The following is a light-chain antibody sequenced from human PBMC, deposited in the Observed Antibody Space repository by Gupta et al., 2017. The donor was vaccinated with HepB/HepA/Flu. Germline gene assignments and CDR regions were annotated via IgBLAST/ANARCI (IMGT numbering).Light chain of an antibody. CDR2: SAS. Sequence: AIQMTQSPFSLSASVGDRVTITCRASQGIRNDLGWYQQKPGKAPKLLIYSASTLQSGVPSGFSGSGSGTDFTLTFSSLQPEDFAAYYCPQDDHFPRTFGQGTKVEIK. V-gene: IGKV1-6*01. CDR1: QGIRND. J-gene: IGKJ1*01. CDR3: PQDDHFPRT.